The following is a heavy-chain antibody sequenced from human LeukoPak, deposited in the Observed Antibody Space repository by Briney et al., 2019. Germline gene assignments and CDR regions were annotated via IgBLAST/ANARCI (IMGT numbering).Heavy chain of an antibody. CDR1: GFTFSSYW. Sequence: QSGGSLRLSCAASGFTFSSYWMSWVRQAPGKGLEWVANIKQDGSEKYYVDSVKGRFTISRDNAKNSLYLQMNSLRAEDTAVYYCARSPHTWIQLRYGMDVWGQGTTVTVSS. D-gene: IGHD5-18*01. CDR3: ARSPHTWIQLRYGMDV. J-gene: IGHJ6*02. V-gene: IGHV3-7*01. CDR2: IKQDGSEK.